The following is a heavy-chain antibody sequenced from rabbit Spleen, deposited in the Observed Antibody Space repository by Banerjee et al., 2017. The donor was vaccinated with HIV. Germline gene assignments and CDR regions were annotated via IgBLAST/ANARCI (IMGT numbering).Heavy chain of an antibody. J-gene: IGHJ4*01. V-gene: IGHV1S40*01. CDR2: ILPGGSGST. CDR3: ASDYGGYNGYGVEFNL. Sequence: QSLEESGGDLVKPGASLTLTCRASGFTLSSSYWMCWVRQAPGKGLEWIACILPGGSGSTYYATWAKGRFTISKTSSTTVTLQMTSLTAADTATYFCASDYGGYNGYGVEFNLWGPGTLVTVS. D-gene: IGHD2-1*01. CDR1: GFTLSSSYW.